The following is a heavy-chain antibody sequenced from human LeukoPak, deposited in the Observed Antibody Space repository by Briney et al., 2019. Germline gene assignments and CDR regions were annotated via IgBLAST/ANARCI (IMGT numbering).Heavy chain of an antibody. V-gene: IGHV3-21*01. J-gene: IGHJ4*02. Sequence: GGSLRLSCAASGFTFSSYSMNLVRQAPGKGLEWVSSISSSSSYIYYADSVKGRFTISRDNAKNSLYLQMNSLRAEDTAVYYCARDGPLDYFDYWGQGTLVTVSS. CDR1: GFTFSSYS. D-gene: IGHD3/OR15-3a*01. CDR2: ISSSSSYI. CDR3: ARDGPLDYFDY.